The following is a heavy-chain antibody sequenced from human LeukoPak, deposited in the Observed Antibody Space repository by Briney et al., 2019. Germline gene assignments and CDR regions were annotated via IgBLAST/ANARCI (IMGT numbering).Heavy chain of an antibody. Sequence: SETLSLTCTVSGGSISSTSYYWGWIRQPPGEGLECIGSIFYSGRTYFNPSLKSRVTISVDTSKNQFSLKLSSVTAADTAVYYCARIKYSGPVDYWGQGTLVTVSS. D-gene: IGHD5-12*01. CDR3: ARIKYSGPVDY. J-gene: IGHJ4*02. V-gene: IGHV4-39*07. CDR1: GGSISSTSYY. CDR2: IFYSGRT.